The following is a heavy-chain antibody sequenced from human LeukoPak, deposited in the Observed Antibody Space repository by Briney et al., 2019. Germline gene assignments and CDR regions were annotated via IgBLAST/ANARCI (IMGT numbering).Heavy chain of an antibody. J-gene: IGHJ6*02. D-gene: IGHD4-11*01. V-gene: IGHV3-48*04. Sequence: PGGSLRLSCAASGFTFTMFGMNWVRQAPGKGLEWVAYISRPGTTAYYADSVEGRFTISRDNAKNSLYLQMNSLRAEDTAVYYCARNRDEYSHGYYNYGMDVWGQGTTVTVSS. CDR3: ARNRDEYSHGYYNYGMDV. CDR2: ISRPGTTA. CDR1: GFTFTMFG.